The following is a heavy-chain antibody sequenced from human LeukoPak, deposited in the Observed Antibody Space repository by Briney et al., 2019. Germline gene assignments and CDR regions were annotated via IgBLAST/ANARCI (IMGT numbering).Heavy chain of an antibody. CDR1: GFTFSSYG. J-gene: IGHJ4*02. CDR3: ARDSTSWLGEQMGDYFDY. Sequence: PGGSLRLSCAASGFTFSSYGMHWVRQAPGKGLEWVAVIWYDGSNKYYADSVKGRFTISRDSSKNTLYLQMNSLRAEDTAVYYCARDSTSWLGEQMGDYFDYWGQGTLVTVSS. V-gene: IGHV3-33*01. D-gene: IGHD3-10*01. CDR2: IWYDGSNK.